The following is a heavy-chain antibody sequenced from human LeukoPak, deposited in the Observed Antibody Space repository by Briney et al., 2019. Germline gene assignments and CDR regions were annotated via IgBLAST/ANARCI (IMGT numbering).Heavy chain of an antibody. CDR2: ISGDGSRL. Sequence: GGSLRLSCVGSGCSISGFWMTWVRQPPGKGLEWVANISGDGSRLYYVDSVKGRFTISRDDAKNSLYLQTSNLRAEDTSVYYCARDHNYFGSDRYYDAFDIWGQGTMVTVSS. CDR3: ARDHNYFGSDRYYDAFDI. D-gene: IGHD2-21*02. CDR1: GCSISGFW. V-gene: IGHV3-7*01. J-gene: IGHJ3*02.